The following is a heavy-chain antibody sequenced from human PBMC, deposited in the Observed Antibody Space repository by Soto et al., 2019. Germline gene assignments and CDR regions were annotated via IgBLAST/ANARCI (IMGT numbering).Heavy chain of an antibody. J-gene: IGHJ6*02. CDR1: GFTFSSYA. CDR2: ISYDGSNK. V-gene: IGHV3-30*14. CDR3: ARGLGTYGMDV. Sequence: PGGSLRLSCAASGFTFSSYAMHWVRQAPGKGLEWVAVISYDGSNKYYADSVKGRFTISRDNPKNTLYLQMNSLRAEDTAVYYCARGLGTYGMDVWGQGTTVTVSS.